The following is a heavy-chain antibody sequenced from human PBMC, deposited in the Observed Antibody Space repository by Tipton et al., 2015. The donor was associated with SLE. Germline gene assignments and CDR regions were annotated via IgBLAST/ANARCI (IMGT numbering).Heavy chain of an antibody. CDR1: GGSISSHY. CDR2: IYYSGST. V-gene: IGHV4-59*11. CDR3: ARPNRGGAFDI. J-gene: IGHJ3*02. D-gene: IGHD2/OR15-2a*01. Sequence: TLSLTCTVSGGSISSHYWSWIRQPPGKGLEWIGSIYYSGSTYYNPSLKSRVTISVDTSKNQFSLKLSSVTAADTAVYYCARPNRGGAFDIWGQGTMVTVSS.